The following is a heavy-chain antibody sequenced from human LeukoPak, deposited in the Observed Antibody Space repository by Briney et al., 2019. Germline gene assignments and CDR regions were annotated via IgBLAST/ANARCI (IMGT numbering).Heavy chain of an antibody. J-gene: IGHJ4*02. CDR1: GDSIITSSYY. Sequence: SETLSLTCTVSGDSIITSSYYWGWVRQPPGGGLEWLGSIYYSGITHYNPSLKRRVTTYVDTSRNQFSLHLHSVTAADTAVFYCARSDYYDYRQIDFWGQGTLVTVSS. V-gene: IGHV4-39*01. CDR3: ARSDYYDYRQIDF. CDR2: IYYSGIT. D-gene: IGHD3-16*01.